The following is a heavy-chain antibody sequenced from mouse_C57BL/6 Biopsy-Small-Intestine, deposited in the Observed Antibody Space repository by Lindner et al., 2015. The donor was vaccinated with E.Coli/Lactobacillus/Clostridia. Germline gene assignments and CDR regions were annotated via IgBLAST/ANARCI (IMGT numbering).Heavy chain of an antibody. CDR2: IYPGDGDT. J-gene: IGHJ1*03. CDR1: GYAISSSW. D-gene: IGHD1-1*01. V-gene: IGHV1-82*01. Sequence: VQLQESGPELVKPGASVKISCKASGYAISSSWMNWVKQRPGKGLEWIGRIYPGDGDTKYNGKFKGKATLTADKSSSTAYMQLSSLTSEDSAVYFCASWGYGSSYWYFDVWGTGTTVTVSS. CDR3: ASWGYGSSYWYFDV.